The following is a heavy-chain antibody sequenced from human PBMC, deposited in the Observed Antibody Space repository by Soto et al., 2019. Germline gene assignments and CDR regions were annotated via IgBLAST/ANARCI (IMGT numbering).Heavy chain of an antibody. V-gene: IGHV1-18*04. J-gene: IGHJ4*02. CDR1: DFSFTSHG. D-gene: IGHD3-10*01. CDR3: AIDNRELFRFDY. Sequence: QIQLVQSGPEVKKPGASMKVSCKAYDFSFTSHGISWVRQAPGQGLEWMGVISLYNGNTNYEQQFQGRFPMTTDTSTSKTYIELQGLRSDDKDMYFYAIDNRELFRFDYWGQGTLVTVSS. CDR2: ISLYNGNT.